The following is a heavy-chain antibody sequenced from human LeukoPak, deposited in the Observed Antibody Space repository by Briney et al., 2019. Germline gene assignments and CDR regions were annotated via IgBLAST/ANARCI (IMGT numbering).Heavy chain of an antibody. Sequence: GGSLRLSCAASGFTLSSYSMNWVRQAPGKGLEWVSSISSSSSYIYYADSVKGRFTISRDNAKNSLCLQMNSLKAEDTAVYYCALPYSSSWNDAFDIWGQGTMVTVSS. V-gene: IGHV3-21*01. CDR3: ALPYSSSWNDAFDI. CDR2: ISSSSSYI. J-gene: IGHJ3*02. CDR1: GFTLSSYS. D-gene: IGHD6-13*01.